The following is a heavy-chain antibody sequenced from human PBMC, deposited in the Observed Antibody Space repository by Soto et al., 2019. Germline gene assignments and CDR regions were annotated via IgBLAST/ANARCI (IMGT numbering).Heavy chain of an antibody. CDR3: ARSSIAAATFFDY. V-gene: IGHV4-59*01. J-gene: IGHJ4*02. CDR1: GGSIGSYY. CDR2: IYYSGST. Sequence: SETLSLTCTVSGGSIGSYYWSWIRQPPGKGLEWIGYIYYSGSTNYNPSLKSRVTISVDTSKNQFSLKLSSVTAADTAVYYCARSSIAAATFFDYWGQGTLVTVSS. D-gene: IGHD6-13*01.